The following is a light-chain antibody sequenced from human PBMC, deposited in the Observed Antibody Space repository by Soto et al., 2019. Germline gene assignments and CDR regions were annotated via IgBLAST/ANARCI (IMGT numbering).Light chain of an antibody. CDR3: SSHTASTTRI. CDR2: EVT. Sequence: QSVLAQPASVSGSPGQSITSSCTGTSSDVGGYNHVSWYQHHPGKDPKLMIYEVTKRPSGVSNSFSGSKSGDTASLTISGLQADDEADYYCSSHTASTTRIFGTGTRVTVL. V-gene: IGLV2-14*01. J-gene: IGLJ1*01. CDR1: SSDVGGYNH.